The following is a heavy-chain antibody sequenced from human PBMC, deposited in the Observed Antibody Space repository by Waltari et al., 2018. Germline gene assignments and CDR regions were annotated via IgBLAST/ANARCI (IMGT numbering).Heavy chain of an antibody. J-gene: IGHJ6*02. V-gene: IGHV1-24*01. Sequence: QVQLVQSGAEVTKPGASVKVSCKVSGYTIPEFSMHWVLPAPGKGLEWMGGFDPEDGETIYAQKFQGRVTMTEDTSTDTAYMELSSLRSEDTAVYYCATGGLQLVRYYYGMDVWGQGTTVTVSS. D-gene: IGHD6-13*01. CDR1: GYTIPEFS. CDR2: FDPEDGET. CDR3: ATGGLQLVRYYYGMDV.